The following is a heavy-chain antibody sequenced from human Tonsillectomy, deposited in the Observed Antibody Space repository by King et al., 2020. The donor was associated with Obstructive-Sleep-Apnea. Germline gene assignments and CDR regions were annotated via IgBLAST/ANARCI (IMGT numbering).Heavy chain of an antibody. CDR3: ANYYGSGSYYWFDY. CDR2: ISGIGVST. J-gene: IGHJ4*02. V-gene: IGHV3-23*04. CDR1: GFTFSSYA. Sequence: QLVQSGGGLVQPGGSLRLSCAASGFTFSSYAMSWVRQAPGKGLEWVSPISGIGVSTYYADSVKGRFTISRDKSKTTLYLQMNSLRAEDTAVYYCANYYGSGSYYWFDYWGQGTLVTVSS. D-gene: IGHD3-10*01.